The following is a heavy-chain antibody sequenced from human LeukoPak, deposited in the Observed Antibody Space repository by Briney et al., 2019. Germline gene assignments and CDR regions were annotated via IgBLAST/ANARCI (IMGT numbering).Heavy chain of an antibody. CDR2: IYYSGST. Sequence: PSETLSLTRTLSCGPISSYYWSWIRQPPGKGLEWIGYIYYSGSTNYNPSLKSRVTISVDTSKNQFSLKLSSVTAADTAVYYCAKGGSYWYFDLWGRGTLVTVSS. J-gene: IGHJ2*01. V-gene: IGHV4-59*01. CDR3: AKGGSYWYFDL. D-gene: IGHD1-26*01. CDR1: CGPISSYY.